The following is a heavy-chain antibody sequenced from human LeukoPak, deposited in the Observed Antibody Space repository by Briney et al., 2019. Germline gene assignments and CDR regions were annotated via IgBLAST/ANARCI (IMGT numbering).Heavy chain of an antibody. V-gene: IGHV3-11*01. Sequence: GGSLRLSCAASGFTFSDYYMTWIRQAPGQGLEWISYVSGSDENKYYAGSVRGRFALYRENADKSLFLQMSNVRAEYTDVYYCARAGLGGHYIDYWGQGTLVTVSS. D-gene: IGHD2-15*01. CDR1: GFTFSDYY. J-gene: IGHJ4*02. CDR3: ARAGLGGHYIDY. CDR2: VSGSDENK.